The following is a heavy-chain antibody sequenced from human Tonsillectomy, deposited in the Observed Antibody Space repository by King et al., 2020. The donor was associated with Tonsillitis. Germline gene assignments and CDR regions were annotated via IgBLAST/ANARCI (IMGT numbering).Heavy chain of an antibody. D-gene: IGHD4-23*01. CDR1: GDSITGYY. CDR3: AREGTTVVTRGFDY. CDR2: IYTSGST. Sequence: QLQESGPGLVKPSETLSLTCTVSGDSITGYYWSWIRQPAGKGLEWIGRIYTSGSTNYNPSLKSRVTMSVETSKNQFSLKLSSVTAADTAIYYCAREGTTVVTRGFDYWGQGTLVTVSS. V-gene: IGHV4-4*07. J-gene: IGHJ4*02.